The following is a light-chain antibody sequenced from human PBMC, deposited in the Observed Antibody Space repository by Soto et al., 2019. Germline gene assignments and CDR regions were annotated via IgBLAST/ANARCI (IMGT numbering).Light chain of an antibody. CDR2: GAS. J-gene: IGKJ2*01. CDR1: QSVRSNY. Sequence: EIVLTQSPGTLSLSPGERATLSCRASQSVRSNYLAWYQRKPGQAPRLLIYGASTRATGIPDRFSGTGSGTDFTLNISRPEPEDFAVYYCQAYGGPPYTFGQGTKLEIK. V-gene: IGKV3-20*01. CDR3: QAYGGPPYT.